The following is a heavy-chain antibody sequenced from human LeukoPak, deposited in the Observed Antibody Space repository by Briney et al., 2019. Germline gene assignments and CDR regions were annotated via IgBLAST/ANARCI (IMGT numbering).Heavy chain of an antibody. J-gene: IGHJ5*02. CDR1: GLIFSTYG. V-gene: IGHV3-30*19. Sequence: GGSLRLSCAASGLIFSTYGMHWVRQAPGKGLEWVAFIQSDGNDKYYADSVKGRFTVSRDNSKNTLDLQMNGLRAEDTAVYYCARAVTWIDPWGQGTLVTVSS. CDR3: ARAVTWIDP. CDR2: IQSDGNDK.